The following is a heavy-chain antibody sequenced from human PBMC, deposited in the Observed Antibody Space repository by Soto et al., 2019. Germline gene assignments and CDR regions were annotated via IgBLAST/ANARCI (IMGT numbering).Heavy chain of an antibody. CDR2: IWYDGSNK. Sequence: GGSLRLSCAASGFTFSSYGMHWVRQAPGKXLEWVAVIWYDGSNKYYADSVKGRFTISRDNSKNTLYLQMNSLRAEDTAVCYCARSVGFGVVFVYYYRMDVWGQGTTVTVSS. CDR1: GFTFSSYG. J-gene: IGHJ6*02. D-gene: IGHD3-3*01. CDR3: ARSVGFGVVFVYYYRMDV. V-gene: IGHV3-33*01.